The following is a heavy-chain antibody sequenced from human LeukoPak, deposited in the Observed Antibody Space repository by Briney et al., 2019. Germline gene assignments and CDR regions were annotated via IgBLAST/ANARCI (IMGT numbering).Heavy chain of an antibody. CDR2: IYYSGRT. D-gene: IGHD3-22*01. V-gene: IGHV4-59*08. CDR3: ARHVDYDTTGGGHAFDI. Sequence: SETLSLTCTVSGGSISSYYWSWIRQPPGKGLEWIGYIYYSGRTNYNPSLKSRVIISVDTSKNQFSLKLTSVTAADTAVYYCARHVDYDTTGGGHAFDIWGQGTMGTVSS. CDR1: GGSISSYY. J-gene: IGHJ3*02.